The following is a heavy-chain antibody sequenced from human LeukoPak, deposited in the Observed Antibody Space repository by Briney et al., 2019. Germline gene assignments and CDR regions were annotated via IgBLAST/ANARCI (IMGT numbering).Heavy chain of an antibody. V-gene: IGHV4-34*01. CDR1: GGSFSGYY. D-gene: IGHD3-10*01. J-gene: IGHJ5*02. CDR3: ARGEPGITMVRNQP. Sequence: PSETLSLTCAVYGGSFSGYYWSWIRQPPGKGLEWIGEINHSGSTYYNPSLKSRVTISVDTSKNQFSLKLSSVTAADTAVYYCARGEPGITMVRNQPWGQGTLVTVSS. CDR2: INHSGST.